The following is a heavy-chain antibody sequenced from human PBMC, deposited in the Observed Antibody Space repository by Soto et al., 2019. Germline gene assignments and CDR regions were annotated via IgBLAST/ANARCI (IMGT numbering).Heavy chain of an antibody. CDR1: GYIFTTHA. J-gene: IGHJ6*02. V-gene: IGHV1-3*01. Sequence: QVQLVQSGAEVKKPGASVKVSCKASGYIFTTHAMNWVRQAPGQRLEWMGWINAGNGNTKYAQKLQGRVTITRDTSASTAYMELSSLRSEDTAVYYCARDQPGLGYYYGMGVWGQGTTVTVSS. CDR2: INAGNGNT. D-gene: IGHD2-2*01. CDR3: ARDQPGLGYYYGMGV.